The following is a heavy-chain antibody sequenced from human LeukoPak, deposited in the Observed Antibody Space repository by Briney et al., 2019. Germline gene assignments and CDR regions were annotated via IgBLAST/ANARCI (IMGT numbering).Heavy chain of an antibody. CDR2: ISGSGGTT. J-gene: IGHJ5*02. CDR1: GFTFSSYG. D-gene: IGHD5-18*01. CDR3: AKESGYSYGHPNNWFDP. V-gene: IGHV3-23*01. Sequence: GGSLRLSCAASGFTFSSYGMSWVRQAPGKGLEWVSVISGSGGTTYYADSVKGRFTISRDNSKNTLYLQMNSLRAEDTAVYYCAKESGYSYGHPNNWFDPWGQGTLVTVSS.